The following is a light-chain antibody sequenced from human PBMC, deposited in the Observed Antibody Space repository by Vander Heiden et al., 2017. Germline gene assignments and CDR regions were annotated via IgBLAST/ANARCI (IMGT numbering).Light chain of an antibody. V-gene: IGKV3-20*01. Sequence: ESVLTHPPGTLSLSPGERATLSSRARQSVRSSYLEWYQQKPGQAPRLLIYGASSRATGLPDRFSGSGSGTDFTLTISRLEREDFAVYYCRLEGSSPITFGQGTKVDIK. CDR3: RLEGSSPIT. CDR1: QSVRSSY. J-gene: IGKJ3*01. CDR2: GAS.